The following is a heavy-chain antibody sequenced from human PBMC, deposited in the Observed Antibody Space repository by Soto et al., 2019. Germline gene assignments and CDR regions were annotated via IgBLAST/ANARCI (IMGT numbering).Heavy chain of an antibody. D-gene: IGHD1-1*01. J-gene: IGHJ6*01. V-gene: IGHV4-59*08. CDR3: VRQGIGNRHGLVDV. CDR2: VYNTGGT. Sequence: QVQLQQSGPGLVKPSETLSLTCTVSSGPSSSHNWGWIRQSPGRGLEWIGYVYNTGGTSYNPSLKSRVTISADTSANHISLTLSSVTAADTAIYYCVRQGIGNRHGLVDVW. CDR1: SGPSSSHN.